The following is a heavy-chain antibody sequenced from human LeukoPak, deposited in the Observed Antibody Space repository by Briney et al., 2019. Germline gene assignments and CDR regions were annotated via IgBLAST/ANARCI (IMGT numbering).Heavy chain of an antibody. Sequence: SETLSLTCTVSGGSISSYYWSWIRQPPGKVLECIGYIYYSGSTNYNPSLKSRVTISVDTSKNQFSLKLSSVTAADTAVYYCARGGRTIFGVVHLDYWGRGTLVTVSS. D-gene: IGHD3-3*01. CDR1: GGSISSYY. CDR2: IYYSGST. CDR3: ARGGRTIFGVVHLDY. V-gene: IGHV4-59*01. J-gene: IGHJ4*02.